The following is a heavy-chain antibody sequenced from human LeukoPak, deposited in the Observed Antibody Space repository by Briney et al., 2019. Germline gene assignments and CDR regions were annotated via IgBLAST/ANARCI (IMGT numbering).Heavy chain of an antibody. Sequence: PSETLSLTCAVYSGSFSGDYWSWIRQPPGKGLEWIGEINHSGSTNYNPSLKSRVTISVDTSKNQFSLKLSSVTAADTAVYYCARALGVIAPTSWGQGTLVTVSS. CDR1: SGSFSGDY. CDR2: INHSGST. CDR3: ARALGVIAPTS. V-gene: IGHV4-34*01. D-gene: IGHD2-21*01. J-gene: IGHJ5*02.